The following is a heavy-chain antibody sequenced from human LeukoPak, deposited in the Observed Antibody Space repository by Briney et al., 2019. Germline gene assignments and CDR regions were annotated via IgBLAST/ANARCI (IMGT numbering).Heavy chain of an antibody. CDR1: GFTFSSYS. D-gene: IGHD6-13*01. V-gene: IGHV3-21*01. CDR2: ISSSSSYI. J-gene: IGHJ3*02. CDR3: ARTRSPSYSSSWPNDAFDI. Sequence: GGSLRLSCAASGFTFSSYSMNWVRQAPGKGLEWVSSISSSSSYIYYADSVKGRFTISRDNAKNSLYLQMNSLRAEDTAVYYCARTRSPSYSSSWPNDAFDIWDQGTMVTVSS.